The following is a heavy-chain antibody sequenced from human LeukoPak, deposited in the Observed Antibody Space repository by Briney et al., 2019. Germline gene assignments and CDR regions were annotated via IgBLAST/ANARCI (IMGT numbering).Heavy chain of an antibody. CDR2: ISYDGSNK. D-gene: IGHD5-24*01. V-gene: IGHV3-30*18. CDR3: AKGPWGSVEMATITLDY. CDR1: GFTFSSYG. J-gene: IGHJ4*02. Sequence: GGSLRLSCAASGFTFSSYGMHWVRQAPGKGLEWVAVISYDGSNKYYADSVKGRFTISRDNSKNTLYLQMNSLRAEDTAVYYCAKGPWGSVEMATITLDYWGQGTLVTVSS.